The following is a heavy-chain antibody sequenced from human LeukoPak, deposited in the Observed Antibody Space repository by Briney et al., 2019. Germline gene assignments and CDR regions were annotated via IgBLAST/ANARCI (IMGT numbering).Heavy chain of an antibody. J-gene: IGHJ4*02. CDR2: INHNGST. V-gene: IGHV4-34*01. Sequence: SETLSLTCAVYGGSFSGYYWSWIRQPPGKGLEWIGEINHNGSTNYNPSLKSRVTISVDTSKNQFSLKLSSVTAADTAVYYCARFAGKGYCSSTSCYGVDYWGQGTLVTVSS. D-gene: IGHD2-2*01. CDR3: ARFAGKGYCSSTSCYGVDY. CDR1: GGSFSGYY.